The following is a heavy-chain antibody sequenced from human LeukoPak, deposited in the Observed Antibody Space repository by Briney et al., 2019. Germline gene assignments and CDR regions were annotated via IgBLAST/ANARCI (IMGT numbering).Heavy chain of an antibody. V-gene: IGHV3-30*03. CDR3: AREYGGAGGAMRY. CDR2: ISYDGSNK. CDR1: GFTFSSYG. D-gene: IGHD3-16*01. J-gene: IGHJ4*02. Sequence: PGRSLRLSCAASGFTFSSYGMHWGRQAPGKGLEWVAVISYDGSNKYYADSVKGRFTISRDNSKNTLYLQMNSLRAEDTAVYYCAREYGGAGGAMRYWGQGTLVTVSS.